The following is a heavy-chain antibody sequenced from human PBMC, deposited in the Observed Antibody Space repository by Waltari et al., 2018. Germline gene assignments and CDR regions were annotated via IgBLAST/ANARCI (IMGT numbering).Heavy chain of an antibody. CDR2: LSYDGSNK. CDR1: GFVFSTYA. V-gene: IGHV3-30*10. Sequence: QVQLVESGGGVVQPGRSLRLSCAASGFVFSTYAMHWFRQAPGKGLEGVVVLSYDGSNKYYTDSLKGRFTISRDNSKNTMYLQMDSLRTDDTAVYYCARENRQWLAPEPYYFDYWGRGTLVTVTS. J-gene: IGHJ4*02. CDR3: ARENRQWLAPEPYYFDY. D-gene: IGHD6-19*01.